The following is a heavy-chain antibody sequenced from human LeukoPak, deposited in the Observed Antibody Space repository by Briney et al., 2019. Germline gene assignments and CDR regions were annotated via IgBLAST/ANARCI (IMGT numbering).Heavy chain of an antibody. D-gene: IGHD6-19*01. V-gene: IGHV3-21*01. Sequence: KTGGSLRLSCAASGFTFSSYHMNWVGQAPGKGLQWVSSVTTDSSYIFYGDSVKGRFTISRDNAKNSLYLHMNSLTAEDTAVYYCARVSSSGSLDYWGQGTLVTVSS. CDR1: GFTFSSYH. CDR2: VTTDSSYI. J-gene: IGHJ4*02. CDR3: ARVSSSGSLDY.